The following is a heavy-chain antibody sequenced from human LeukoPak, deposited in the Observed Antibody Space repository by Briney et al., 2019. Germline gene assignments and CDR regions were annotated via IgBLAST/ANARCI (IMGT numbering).Heavy chain of an antibody. J-gene: IGHJ6*03. Sequence: SETLSLTCTVSGGSISSYYWSWIRQPPGKGLEWIGYIYYSGSTNYNPSLKSRVTISVDTSKNQFSLKLSSVTAADTAVYYCARAVEQLVRGYYYYYYYMDVWGKGTTVTVSS. V-gene: IGHV4-59*01. D-gene: IGHD6-13*01. CDR1: GGSISSYY. CDR2: IYYSGST. CDR3: ARAVEQLVRGYYYYYYYMDV.